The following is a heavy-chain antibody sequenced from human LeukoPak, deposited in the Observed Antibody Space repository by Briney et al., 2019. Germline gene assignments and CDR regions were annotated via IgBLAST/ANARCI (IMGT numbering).Heavy chain of an antibody. Sequence: PSESLSLTCTVSGGPISSYYWSWIRQPAGKGLEWIGRICTSGSTNYNPSLKSRVTMSVDTSKNQFSLKLSSVTAADTAVYYCATGGSSGNDAFDIWGQGAMVTVSS. D-gene: IGHD3-22*01. J-gene: IGHJ3*02. V-gene: IGHV4-4*07. CDR1: GGPISSYY. CDR3: ATGGSSGNDAFDI. CDR2: ICTSGST.